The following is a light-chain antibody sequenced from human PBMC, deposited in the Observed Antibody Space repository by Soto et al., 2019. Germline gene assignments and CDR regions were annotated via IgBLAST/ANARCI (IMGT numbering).Light chain of an antibody. J-gene: IGKJ1*01. CDR1: QSVSNNY. V-gene: IGKV3-20*01. CDR2: GAS. Sequence: EIVLTQSPGTLSLSPGERATLSCRASQSVSNNYLAWYQQKPGQAPRLLLYGASSRATGIPDRFSGSGSGTDFTLTISRLEPEDFAVYYCQQYSTSPRPFGQGTKVEIK. CDR3: QQYSTSPRP.